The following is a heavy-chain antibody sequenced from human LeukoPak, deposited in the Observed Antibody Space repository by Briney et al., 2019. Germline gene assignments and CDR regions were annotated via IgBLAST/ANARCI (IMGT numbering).Heavy chain of an antibody. CDR1: GVSITSGTYY. V-gene: IGHV4-61*02. J-gene: IGHJ4*02. CDR2: IYSTGGV. D-gene: IGHD5-18*01. CDR3: ARASETAMVTL. Sequence: SQTLSLTCTVSGVSITSGTYYWTWIRQPAGKGLEWVGRIYSTGGVNYNPSLKSRVTMLLDTSKNHISLKLTSVTAADTAIYFCARASETAMVTLWGQGTLVTVSS.